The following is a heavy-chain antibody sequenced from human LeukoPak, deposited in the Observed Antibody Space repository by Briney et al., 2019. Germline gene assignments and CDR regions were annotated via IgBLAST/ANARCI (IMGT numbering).Heavy chain of an antibody. CDR3: TRGMRGGSSGWFDF. CDR1: GGSISSYY. D-gene: IGHD6-19*01. J-gene: IGHJ4*02. Sequence: PSETLSLTCTVSGGSISSYYWTWIRQPPGKGLEWIGYIYYSGNTNYNPSLKSRVTISVDTSKNQFSLKLSSVTAADTAVYYCTRGMRGGSSGWFDFWGQGTLVTVFS. V-gene: IGHV4-59*01. CDR2: IYYSGNT.